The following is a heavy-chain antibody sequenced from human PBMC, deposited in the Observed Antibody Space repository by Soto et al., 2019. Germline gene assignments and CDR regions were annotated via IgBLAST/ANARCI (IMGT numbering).Heavy chain of an antibody. V-gene: IGHV5-51*01. CDR3: ARPVYYDILTGYYNPDAFDI. CDR1: GYSFTSYW. CDR2: IYPGDSDT. D-gene: IGHD3-9*01. J-gene: IGHJ3*02. Sequence: GESLKISCKGSGYSFTSYWIGWVRQMPGKGLEWMGIIYPGDSDTRYSPSFQGQVTISADKSISTAYLQWSSLKASDTAMHYCARPVYYDILTGYYNPDAFDIWGQGTMVTVSS.